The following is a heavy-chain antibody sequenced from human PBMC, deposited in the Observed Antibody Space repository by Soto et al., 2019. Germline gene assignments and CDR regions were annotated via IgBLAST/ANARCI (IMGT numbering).Heavy chain of an antibody. CDR3: ARWGSTMYYDFWSGYKDDAFDI. J-gene: IGHJ3*02. CDR1: GGSFSGYY. D-gene: IGHD3-3*01. V-gene: IGHV4-34*01. CDR2: INHSGST. Sequence: PSETLSLTSAVYGGSFSGYYWSWIRQPPGKGLEWIGEINHSGSTNYNPSLKSRVTISVDTSKNQFSLKLSSVTAADTAVYYCARWGSTMYYDFWSGYKDDAFDIWGQGTMVTVSS.